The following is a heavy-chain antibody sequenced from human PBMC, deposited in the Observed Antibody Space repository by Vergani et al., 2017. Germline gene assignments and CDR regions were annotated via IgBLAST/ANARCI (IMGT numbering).Heavy chain of an antibody. J-gene: IGHJ6*02. CDR3: ARLXLEDSGYDFGGMDV. D-gene: IGHD5-12*01. V-gene: IGHV4-38-2*01. CDR2: IYHSGST. Sequence: QVQLEESGPGLLKPSETLALTCAVSGYSISSGYYWGWIRQPPGKGLEWIGSIYHSGSTYYNPSLKSRVTISVDTSKNQFSLKLSSVTAADTAVYYCARLXLEDSGYDFGGMDVWGQGTTVTVSS. CDR1: GYSISSGYY.